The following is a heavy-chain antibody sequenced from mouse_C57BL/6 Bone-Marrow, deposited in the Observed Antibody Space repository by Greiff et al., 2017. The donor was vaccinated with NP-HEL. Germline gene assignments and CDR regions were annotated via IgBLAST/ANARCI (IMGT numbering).Heavy chain of an antibody. CDR3: ARSRLRRGSWFAY. CDR2: ISDGGSYT. D-gene: IGHD2-2*01. V-gene: IGHV5-4*03. J-gene: IGHJ3*01. CDR1: GFTFSSYA. Sequence: EVKVVESGGGLVKPGGSLKLSCAASGFTFSSYAMSWVRQTPEKRLEWVATISDGGSYTYYPDNVKGRFTISRDNAKNNLYLQMSHLKSEDTAMYYCARSRLRRGSWFAYWGQGTLVTVSA.